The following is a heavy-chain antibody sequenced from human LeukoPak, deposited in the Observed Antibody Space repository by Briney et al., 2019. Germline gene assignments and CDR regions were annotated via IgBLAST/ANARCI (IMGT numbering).Heavy chain of an antibody. Sequence: GGSLRLSCAASGFTFSSYDMHWVRQAPGKGLEGVAVISYDGSNKYYADSVKGRFTISRDNSKNTLYLQMNSLRAEDTAVYYCAKTGYYYDSSGYYADYWGQGTLVTVSS. J-gene: IGHJ4*02. D-gene: IGHD3-22*01. CDR2: ISYDGSNK. V-gene: IGHV3-30*18. CDR1: GFTFSSYD. CDR3: AKTGYYYDSSGYYADY.